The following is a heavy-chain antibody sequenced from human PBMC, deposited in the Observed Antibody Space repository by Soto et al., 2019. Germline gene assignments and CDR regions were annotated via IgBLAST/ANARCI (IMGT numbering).Heavy chain of an antibody. Sequence: QVQLVQSGAEVKKPGSSVKVSCKASGGTFSSYTISWVRQAPGQGLEWMGRIIPILGIANYAQKFQGRVTITEDKSTSTAYMELSSLRSEDTAVYYCARNGLGYYGSGSYSCDPWGQGTLVTVSS. V-gene: IGHV1-69*02. CDR2: IIPILGIA. CDR3: ARNGLGYYGSGSYSCDP. CDR1: GGTFSSYT. D-gene: IGHD3-10*01. J-gene: IGHJ5*02.